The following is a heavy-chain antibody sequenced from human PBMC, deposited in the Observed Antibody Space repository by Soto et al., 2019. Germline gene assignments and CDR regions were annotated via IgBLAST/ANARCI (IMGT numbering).Heavy chain of an antibody. CDR1: GYSFTSYW. CDR2: IDPSDSYT. J-gene: IGHJ5*02. V-gene: IGHV5-10-1*01. D-gene: IGHD2-15*01. Sequence: LGESLKISCKGSGYSFTSYWISWVRQMPGKGLEWMGRIDPSDSYTNYSPSFQGHVTISADKSISTAYLQWSSLKASDTAMYYCARLRTCSGGSCYYWFDPWGQGTLVTVSS. CDR3: ARLRTCSGGSCYYWFDP.